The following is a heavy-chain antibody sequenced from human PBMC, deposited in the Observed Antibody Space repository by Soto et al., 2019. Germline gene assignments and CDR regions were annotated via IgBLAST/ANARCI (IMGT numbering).Heavy chain of an antibody. J-gene: IGHJ5*02. D-gene: IGHD6-19*01. CDR3: ARLKGIAVAGTTANWFDP. CDR2: IYYSGST. Sequence: PSETLSLTCTVSGGSISSSSYYWGWIRQPPGKGLEWIGSIYYSGSTYHNPSLKSRVTISVDTSKNQFSLKLSSVTAADTAVYYCARLKGIAVAGTTANWFDPWGQGTLVTVSS. CDR1: GGSISSSSYY. V-gene: IGHV4-39*01.